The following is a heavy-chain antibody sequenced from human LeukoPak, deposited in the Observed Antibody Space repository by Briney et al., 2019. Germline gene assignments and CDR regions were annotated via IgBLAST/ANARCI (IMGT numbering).Heavy chain of an antibody. Sequence: SETLSLTCAVYGGSFSGYYWSWIRQPPGKGLEWIGEINHSGSTNYNPSLKSRVTISVDTSKNQFSLKLSSVTAADTAVYYCARNVRYWFDPWGQGTLVTVSS. D-gene: IGHD4-17*01. J-gene: IGHJ5*02. V-gene: IGHV4-34*01. CDR1: GGSFSGYY. CDR3: ARNVRYWFDP. CDR2: INHSGST.